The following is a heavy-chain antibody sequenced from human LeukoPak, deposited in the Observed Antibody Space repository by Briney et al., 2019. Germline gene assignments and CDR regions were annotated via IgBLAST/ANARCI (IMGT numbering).Heavy chain of an antibody. V-gene: IGHV4-59*01. J-gene: IGHJ4*02. D-gene: IGHD6-19*01. CDR1: GGSISSYF. CDR2: IYNSGST. CDR3: ASADGSGWYYFDS. Sequence: SETLSLTCTGSGGSISSYFWSWIRQPPGKGLEWIGYIYNSGSTNYNPSLKSRVTISVDTSKNQFSLKLTSVTAADTAVYYCASADGSGWYYFDSWGQGNLVTVSS.